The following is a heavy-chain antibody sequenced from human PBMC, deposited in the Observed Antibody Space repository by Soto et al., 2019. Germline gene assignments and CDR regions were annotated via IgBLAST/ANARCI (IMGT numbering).Heavy chain of an antibody. V-gene: IGHV3-30-3*01. Sequence: QVQLVESGGGVVQPGRSLRLSCAASGFTFSSYAMHWVRQAPGKGLEWVAVISYDGSNKYYADSVKGRFTISRDNSKNTLYLQMYSLRAEDTAVYYCARSGDIEVVPAAIRPDYYYYGMDVWGQGTTVTVSS. D-gene: IGHD2-2*02. CDR1: GFTFSSYA. J-gene: IGHJ6*02. CDR2: ISYDGSNK. CDR3: ARSGDIEVVPAAIRPDYYYYGMDV.